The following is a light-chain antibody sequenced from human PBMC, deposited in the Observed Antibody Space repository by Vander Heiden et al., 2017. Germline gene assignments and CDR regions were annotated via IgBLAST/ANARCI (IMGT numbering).Light chain of an antibody. CDR3: AAWDDSLSAWV. J-gene: IGLJ3*02. Sequence: QSVVTQPPPASGTPGQRVTISCSGSGTNIQRNPVNGYQQLPGTSPKPLIYDNDQRPSGVPDRFSGSRSGTSASLAISGLRSEDEADYYCAAWDDSLSAWVFGGGTKLTVL. V-gene: IGLV1-44*01. CDR2: DND. CDR1: GTNIQRNP.